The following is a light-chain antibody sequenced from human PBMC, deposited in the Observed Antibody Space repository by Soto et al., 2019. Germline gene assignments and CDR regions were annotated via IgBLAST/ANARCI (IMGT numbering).Light chain of an antibody. J-gene: IGKJ1*01. CDR2: GAF. CDR1: LTVNTN. CDR3: QQYNNWPLT. Sequence: EIVMTQSPATLSVSPGEGATLSCRASLTVNTNLAWYQQKRGQAPRLLIYGAFMRATGIPARFSGSGSGTEFTLTISRLQSEDFAVYHCQQYNNWPLTFGQGTKVDIK. V-gene: IGKV3-15*01.